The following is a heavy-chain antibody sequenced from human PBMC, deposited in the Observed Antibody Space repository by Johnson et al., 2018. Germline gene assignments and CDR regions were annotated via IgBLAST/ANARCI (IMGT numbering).Heavy chain of an antibody. Sequence: EQLQEAGGGFVQPGGTLRLWCAASGFTFSSYAMSWVRQAPGKGLAWVSAISARGDTTYHADSVKGRFTISRDNSKNTLYLQMKNLRADDTAVYYCARELHYSSSWFVGYFQHWGQGTLVTVSS. CDR3: ARELHYSSSWFVGYFQH. D-gene: IGHD6-13*01. CDR2: ISARGDTT. V-gene: IGHV3-23*01. J-gene: IGHJ1*01. CDR1: GFTFSSYA.